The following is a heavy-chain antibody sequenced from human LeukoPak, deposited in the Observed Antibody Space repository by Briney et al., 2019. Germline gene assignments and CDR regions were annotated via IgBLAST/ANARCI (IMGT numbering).Heavy chain of an antibody. V-gene: IGHV3-30*02. J-gene: IGHJ4*02. CDR2: IRYDGSYK. D-gene: IGHD2-2*03. CDR3: AKMDQSESDY. CDR1: GFRFSGYC. Sequence: GGSLRLSCAASGFRFSGYCMHWVRQAPGKGLQWMSFIRYDGSYKYYADSVNGRFTISRDNSKNTLYLQMNSLRAEDTAVDYFAKMDQSESDYWGQGTLVTVSS.